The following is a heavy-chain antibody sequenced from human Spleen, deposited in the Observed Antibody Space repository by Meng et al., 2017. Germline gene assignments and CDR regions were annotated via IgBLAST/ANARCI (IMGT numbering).Heavy chain of an antibody. CDR2: INTNTGNP. D-gene: IGHD6-19*01. CDR1: GYTFTSYA. Sequence: QFGGEVKKPGAAVRVSCKASGYTFTSYAIYWVRQAPGQGLEWMGWINTNTGNPTYAQGFTGRFVFSLDTSVSTAYLQISSLKAEDTAVYYCARDTVAGNDYWGQGTLVTVSS. V-gene: IGHV7-4-1*02. CDR3: ARDTVAGNDY. J-gene: IGHJ4*02.